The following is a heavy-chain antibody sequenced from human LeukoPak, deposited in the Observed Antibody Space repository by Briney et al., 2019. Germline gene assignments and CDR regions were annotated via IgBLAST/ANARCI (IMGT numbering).Heavy chain of an antibody. V-gene: IGHV3-66*01. J-gene: IGHJ4*02. Sequence: GGSLRLSCAASGFTFSSYTMSWVRQAPGKGLECVSVIYSGGNTYYTDSVKGRFTISRDNSKNTLYLQMNSLRAEDTAVYYCARKTDSGGQGDYWGPGTLVTVSS. D-gene: IGHD3-22*01. CDR2: IYSGGNT. CDR3: ARKTDSGGQGDY. CDR1: GFTFSSYT.